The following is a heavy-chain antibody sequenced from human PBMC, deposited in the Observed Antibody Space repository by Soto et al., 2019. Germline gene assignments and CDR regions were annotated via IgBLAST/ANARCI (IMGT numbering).Heavy chain of an antibody. D-gene: IGHD4-4*01. CDR3: ARDRGYGGNYVFDF. CDR2: VNTDGSAT. V-gene: IGHV3-74*01. CDR1: GFPFSRSF. Sequence: GGSLRLSCAASGFPFSRSFMHWVRQAPGKGLVWVARVNTDGSATVYAGSVKGRFTISRDNVRNTVSLEMNTLRAEDTATYYCARDRGYGGNYVFDFWGLGTLVTVSS. J-gene: IGHJ4*02.